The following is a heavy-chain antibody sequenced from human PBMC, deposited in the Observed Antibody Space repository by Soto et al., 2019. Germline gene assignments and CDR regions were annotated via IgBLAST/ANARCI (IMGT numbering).Heavy chain of an antibody. V-gene: IGHV4-30-2*01. Sequence: SETLSLTCAVSGGSISSGGYSWSWIRQPPGKGLEWIGYIYHSGSTYYNPSLKSRVTISVDRSKNQFSLKLSSVTAADTAVYYCARGSGGAPRKQWFDPWGQGTLVTVSS. CDR2: IYHSGST. J-gene: IGHJ5*02. D-gene: IGHD6-25*01. CDR1: GGSISSGGYS. CDR3: ARGSGGAPRKQWFDP.